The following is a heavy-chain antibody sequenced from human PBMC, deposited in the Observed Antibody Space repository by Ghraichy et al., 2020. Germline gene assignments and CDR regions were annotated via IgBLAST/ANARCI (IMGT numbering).Heavy chain of an antibody. Sequence: GGSLRLSCAASGFTVSSNYMSWVRQAPGKGLEWVSVIYSGGSTYYADSVKGRFTISRDNSKNTLYLQMNSLRAEDTAVYYCARDERSIVGANTYYYYGMDVWGQGTTVTVSS. J-gene: IGHJ6*02. V-gene: IGHV3-53*01. D-gene: IGHD1-26*01. CDR3: ARDERSIVGANTYYYYGMDV. CDR1: GFTVSSNY. CDR2: IYSGGST.